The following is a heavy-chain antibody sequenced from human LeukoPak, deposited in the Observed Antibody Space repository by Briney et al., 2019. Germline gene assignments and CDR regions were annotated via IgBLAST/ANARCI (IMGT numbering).Heavy chain of an antibody. CDR3: GRVRPGDADY. V-gene: IGHV3-7*01. D-gene: IGHD1-26*01. Sequence: PGGSLRLSCAASGFTFSSYSMNWVRQAPGKGLEWVASISSDGSGKYYMDSVKGRFTISRDNAKNSLFLQMNSLGAEDTAVYHCGRVRPGDADYWGQGTLVTVSS. CDR2: ISSDGSGK. J-gene: IGHJ4*02. CDR1: GFTFSSYS.